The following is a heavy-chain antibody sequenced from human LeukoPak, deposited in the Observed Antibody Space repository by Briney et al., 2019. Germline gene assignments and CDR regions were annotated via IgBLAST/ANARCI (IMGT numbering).Heavy chain of an antibody. D-gene: IGHD2-2*01. Sequence: GGSLRLSCAASGFTFSSYGVHWVRQAPGKGLEWVAVISYDGSSEYYADSVKGRFTISRDNSKNTLYLQMNSLRAEDTAVYYCAKDFSALVVPAVTYYYYYGMDVWGQGTTVTVSS. J-gene: IGHJ6*02. V-gene: IGHV3-30*18. CDR3: AKDFSALVVPAVTYYYYYGMDV. CDR1: GFTFSSYG. CDR2: ISYDGSSE.